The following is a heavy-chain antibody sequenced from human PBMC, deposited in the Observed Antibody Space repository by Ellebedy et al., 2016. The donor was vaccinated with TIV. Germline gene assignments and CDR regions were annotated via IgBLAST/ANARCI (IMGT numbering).Heavy chain of an antibody. CDR1: GFTYTT. CDR3: ANTVTEYYFDY. CDR2: INQDGSEK. V-gene: IGHV3-7*01. Sequence: GESLKISCAASGFTYTTMSWVRQAPGKGLEWVANINQDGSEKNYVDSVKGRFTISRDNAKNSLYLQMNSLRAEDTAVYYCANTVTEYYFDYWGQGTLVTVSS. J-gene: IGHJ4*02. D-gene: IGHD4-17*01.